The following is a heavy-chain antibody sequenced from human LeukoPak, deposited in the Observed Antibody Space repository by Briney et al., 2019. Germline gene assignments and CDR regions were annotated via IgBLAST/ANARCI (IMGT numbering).Heavy chain of an antibody. CDR2: IKKDGSEE. CDR1: GFTLNSYL. Sequence: GGSLRLSCAASGFTLNSYLMSWVRQAPGRGLEWVANIKKDGSEESYLDSVKGRFTASRDNAKNSLFLQMNSLRGEDTAVYYCARSNPNKNALDLWGQGTMVTISS. D-gene: IGHD1-14*01. CDR3: ARSNPNKNALDL. J-gene: IGHJ3*01. V-gene: IGHV3-7*01.